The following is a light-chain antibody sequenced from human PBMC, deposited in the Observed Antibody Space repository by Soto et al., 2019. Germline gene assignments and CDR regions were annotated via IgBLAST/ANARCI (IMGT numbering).Light chain of an antibody. CDR3: QQYGASPWT. CDR2: GAS. Sequence: EIVLTQSPGTLSLSPGERATLSCRASQSVSSGYLAWYQQKPGQAPRLLIYGASSRATGIPDRFSGSGSGTDFTLTINRLEPEDFAVFYCQQYGASPWTFGQGTKVDIK. CDR1: QSVSSGY. V-gene: IGKV3-20*01. J-gene: IGKJ1*01.